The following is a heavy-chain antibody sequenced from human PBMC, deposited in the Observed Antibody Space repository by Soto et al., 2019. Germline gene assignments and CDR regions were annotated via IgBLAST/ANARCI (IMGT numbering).Heavy chain of an antibody. CDR2: ISYDGSNK. CDR3: AKDILRGYDFWSGYRYYYYYGMDV. Sequence: PGGSLRLSCAASGFTFSSYGMHWVRQAPGKGLEWVAVISYDGSNKYYADSVKGRFTISRDNSKNTLYLQMNGLRAEDTAVYYCAKDILRGYDFWSGYRYYYYYGMDVWGQGTTVTVSS. J-gene: IGHJ6*02. V-gene: IGHV3-30*18. CDR1: GFTFSSYG. D-gene: IGHD3-3*01.